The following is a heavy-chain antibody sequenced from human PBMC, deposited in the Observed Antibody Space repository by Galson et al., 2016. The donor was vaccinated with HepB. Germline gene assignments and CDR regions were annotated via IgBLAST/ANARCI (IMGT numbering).Heavy chain of an antibody. J-gene: IGHJ5*02. CDR1: GFTFSSYW. CDR3: ARGSSGYKFDP. D-gene: IGHD3-22*01. CDR2: IISDGSST. Sequence: SLRLSCAASGFTFSSYWMHWVRQAPGKGLVWVSRIISDGSSTSYADSVKGRFTISRDNAKNTLYLQMNSLRAEDTAVYYCARGSSGYKFDPWGQGTLVTVSS. V-gene: IGHV3-74*01.